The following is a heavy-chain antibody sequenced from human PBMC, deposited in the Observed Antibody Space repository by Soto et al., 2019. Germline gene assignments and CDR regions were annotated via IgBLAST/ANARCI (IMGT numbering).Heavy chain of an antibody. J-gene: IGHJ5*02. CDR3: ATGYSSSWYGNNWFDP. D-gene: IGHD6-13*01. CDR2: INPSGGST. Sequence: EASVKLSCTASGYTFTSYYMHWVRQAPGQGLEWMGIINPSGGSTSYAQKFQGRVTMTRDTSTSTVYMELSSLRSEDTAVYYCATGYSSSWYGNNWFDPWGQGTLVTVSS. V-gene: IGHV1-46*01. CDR1: GYTFTSYY.